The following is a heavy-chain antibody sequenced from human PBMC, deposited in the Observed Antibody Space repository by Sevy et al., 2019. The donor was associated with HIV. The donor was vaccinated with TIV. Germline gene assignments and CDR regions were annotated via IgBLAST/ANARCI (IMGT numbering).Heavy chain of an antibody. J-gene: IGHJ5*02. CDR1: GFTFSSYW. D-gene: IGHD3-16*01. V-gene: IGHV3-7*01. CDR3: ATSGGET. CDR2: IKQDGSEK. Sequence: GESLKISCAASGFTFSSYWMNWIRQAPGKGLKWVANIKQDGSEKYYVDSVKGRFTISRDNAKNSLYLEMNTLRAEDTAVYYCATSGGETWGQRTLVTVSS.